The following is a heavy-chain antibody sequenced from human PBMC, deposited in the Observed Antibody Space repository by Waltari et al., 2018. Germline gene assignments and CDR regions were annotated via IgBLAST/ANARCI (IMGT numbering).Heavy chain of an antibody. CDR3: ASPYRWQQLVQRGAFDI. J-gene: IGHJ3*02. CDR2: SIPIFGTA. Sequence: QVQLVQSGAEVKKPGSSVKVSCKASGGTFSSYAISWVRQAPGQGLEWMGGSIPIFGTANYAQKFQGRVTITADESTSTAYMELSSLRSEDTAVYYCASPYRWQQLVQRGAFDIWGQGTMVTVSS. D-gene: IGHD6-13*01. CDR1: GGTFSSYA. V-gene: IGHV1-69*01.